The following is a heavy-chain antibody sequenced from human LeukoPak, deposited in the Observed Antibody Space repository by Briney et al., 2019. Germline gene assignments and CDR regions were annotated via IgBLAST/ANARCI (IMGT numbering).Heavy chain of an antibody. V-gene: IGHV3-66*02. CDR3: ARDGAHGGYGYYFDY. CDR1: GFTVSSNY. CDR2: IYSGGST. J-gene: IGHJ4*02. Sequence: GGSLRLPCAASGFTVSSNYMSWVRQAPGKGLEWVSVIYSGGSTYYADSVKGRFTISRDNSKNTLYLQMNSLRAEDTAVYYCARDGAHGGYGYYFDYWGQGTLVTVSS. D-gene: IGHD5-18*01.